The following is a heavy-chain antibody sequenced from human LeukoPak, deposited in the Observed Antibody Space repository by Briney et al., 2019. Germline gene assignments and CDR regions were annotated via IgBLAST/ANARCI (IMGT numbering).Heavy chain of an antibody. J-gene: IGHJ4*02. CDR2: IRSKAYGGTT. D-gene: IGHD2/OR15-2a*01. CDR3: TRGALRISPLDFDY. Sequence: GGSLRLSCTASGFTFGDYAMSWVRQAPGKGLEWVGFIRSKAYGGTTEYAASVKGRFTISRDDSKSIAYLQMNSLKTEDTAVDYCTRGALRISPLDFDYWGQGTLVTVSS. CDR1: GFTFGDYA. V-gene: IGHV3-49*04.